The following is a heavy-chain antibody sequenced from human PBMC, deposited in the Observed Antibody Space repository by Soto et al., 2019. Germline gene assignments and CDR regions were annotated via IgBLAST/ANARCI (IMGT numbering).Heavy chain of an antibody. CDR2: IYSGGST. V-gene: IGHV3-53*02. CDR3: ARGLVAKIGPDPRRYWYFDL. J-gene: IGHJ2*01. D-gene: IGHD5-12*01. CDR1: GFTVSSNY. Sequence: EVQLVETGGGLIQPGGSLRLSCAASGFTVSSNYMSWVRQAPGKGLEWVSVIYSGGSTYYADSVKGRFTISRDNSKNTLYLQMNGLRAGATAVYYCARGLVAKIGPDPRRYWYFDLWGRGTLVTVSS.